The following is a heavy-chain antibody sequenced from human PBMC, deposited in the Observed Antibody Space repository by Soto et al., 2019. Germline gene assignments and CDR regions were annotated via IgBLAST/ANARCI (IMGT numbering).Heavy chain of an antibody. CDR2: IIPILGIA. Sequence: QVQLVQSGAEVKKPGSSVKVSCKASGGTFSSYTISWVRQAPGQGLEWMGRIIPILGIANYAQKFQGRVTSTADXXTXTXXMELSSLRSEDTAVYYCARDRRITMVRGAYWYFDLWGRGTLVTVSS. CDR1: GGTFSSYT. J-gene: IGHJ2*01. V-gene: IGHV1-69*08. CDR3: ARDRRITMVRGAYWYFDL. D-gene: IGHD3-10*01.